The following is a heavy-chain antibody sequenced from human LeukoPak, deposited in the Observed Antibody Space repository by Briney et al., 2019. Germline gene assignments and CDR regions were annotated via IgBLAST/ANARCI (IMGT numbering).Heavy chain of an antibody. Sequence: KPGGSLRPSCAASGFTFSDYYMSWIRQAPGKGLEWVSYISSSSSYTNYADSVKGRFTISRDNAKNSLYLQMNSLRAEDTAVYYCARDLYYYYGMDVWGQGTTVTVSS. CDR2: ISSSSSYT. V-gene: IGHV3-11*05. CDR3: ARDLYYYYGMDV. CDR1: GFTFSDYY. J-gene: IGHJ6*02.